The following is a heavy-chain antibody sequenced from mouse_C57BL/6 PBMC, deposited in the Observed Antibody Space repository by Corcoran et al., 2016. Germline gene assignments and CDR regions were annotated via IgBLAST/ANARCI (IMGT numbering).Heavy chain of an antibody. V-gene: IGHV3-6*01. Sequence: DVQLQESGPGLVKPSQSLSLTCSVTGYSITSGYYWNWIRQFPGNKLEWMGYISYDGSNNYNPSLKNRISITRDTSKNQFFLKLNSVTTEDTATYYCARGLWLRRNYFDYWGQGTTLTVSS. D-gene: IGHD2-2*01. J-gene: IGHJ2*01. CDR3: ARGLWLRRNYFDY. CDR1: GYSITSGYY. CDR2: ISYDGSN.